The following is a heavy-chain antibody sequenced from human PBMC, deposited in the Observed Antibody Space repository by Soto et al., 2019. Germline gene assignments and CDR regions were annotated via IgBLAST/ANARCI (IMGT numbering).Heavy chain of an antibody. CDR3: ARGLAPDSHYDFWSGYYSYNWFDP. D-gene: IGHD3-3*01. J-gene: IGHJ5*02. CDR2: IYYSGST. V-gene: IGHV4-59*01. Sequence: SETLSLTCTVSGGSISSYYWSWIRQPPGKGLEWIGYIYYSGSTNYNPSLKCRVTISVDTSKNQFSLKLSSVTAADTAVYYCARGLAPDSHYDFWSGYYSYNWFDPWGQGTLVTVSS. CDR1: GGSISSYY.